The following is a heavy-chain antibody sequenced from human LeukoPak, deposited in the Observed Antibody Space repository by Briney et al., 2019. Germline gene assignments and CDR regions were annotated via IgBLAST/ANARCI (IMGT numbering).Heavy chain of an antibody. D-gene: IGHD2-15*01. V-gene: IGHV4-39*07. J-gene: IGHJ5*02. CDR3: ARDHTVVVVVAATQAHWFDP. CDR2: FSYSGST. Sequence: PSETLSLTCTVSGDSISSSSYYWGWIRQPPGKGLEWIGSFSYSGSTYYNPSLKSRVTISVDTSKNQFSLKLSSVTAADTAVYYCARDHTVVVVVAATQAHWFDPWGQGTLVTVSS. CDR1: GDSISSSSYY.